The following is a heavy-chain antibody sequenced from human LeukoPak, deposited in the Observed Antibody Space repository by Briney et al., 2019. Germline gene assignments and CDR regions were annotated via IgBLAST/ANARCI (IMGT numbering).Heavy chain of an antibody. Sequence: PGGSLRLSCAASGFTFSSYWMSWVRQAPGKGLEWVANIKQDGSEKYYVDSVKGRFTISRDNAKNSLYLQMNSLRAEDTAVYYCASGGRPYYFGYWGQGTLVTVSS. J-gene: IGHJ4*02. V-gene: IGHV3-7*01. CDR2: IKQDGSEK. CDR1: GFTFSSYW. CDR3: ASGGRPYYFGY. D-gene: IGHD3-16*01.